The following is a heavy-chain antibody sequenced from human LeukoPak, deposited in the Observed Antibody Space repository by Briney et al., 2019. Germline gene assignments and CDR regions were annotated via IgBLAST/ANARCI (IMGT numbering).Heavy chain of an antibody. Sequence: SETLSLTCAVSGGSISSRPYYWGWIRQPPGKGLEWLGSFDYSGSTYYKPSLKSRVTISVDTSKNQFSLKLSSVTAADTAVYYCARLVVSSWYHEVLLGRDYWGQGTLVTVSS. J-gene: IGHJ4*02. CDR3: ARLVVSSWYHEVLLGRDY. D-gene: IGHD6-13*01. CDR2: FDYSGST. V-gene: IGHV4-39*01. CDR1: GGSISSRPYY.